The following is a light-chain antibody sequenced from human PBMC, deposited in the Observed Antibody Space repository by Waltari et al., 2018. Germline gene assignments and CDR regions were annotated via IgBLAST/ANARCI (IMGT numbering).Light chain of an antibody. V-gene: IGKV1-16*01. CDR3: QQYNSYPIT. Sequence: DIQMTQSPSELSASVGDTVNMSCRASEGIKTWLVWCQQKPGKAPQSLIYAASSLHNGVPSRFSGSGSGTDFTLSIRRLQPEDFAIYYCQQYNSYPITFGQGTRLEIK. J-gene: IGKJ5*01. CDR2: AAS. CDR1: EGIKTW.